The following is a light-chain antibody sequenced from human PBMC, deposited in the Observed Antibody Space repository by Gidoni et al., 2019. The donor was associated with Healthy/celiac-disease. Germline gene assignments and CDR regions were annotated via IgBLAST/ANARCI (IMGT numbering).Light chain of an antibody. V-gene: IGKV3-15*01. CDR2: GAS. J-gene: IGKJ4*01. CDR3: QQYNNWPLT. CDR1: QSVSSN. Sequence: EIVMTQSPATLSVYSGESATLSCRASQSVSSNLAWYQQKPGQAPRLLIYGASTRATGIPARFSGSGSGTEFTLTISSLQSEDFAVCYCQQYNNWPLTFGGGTKVEIK.